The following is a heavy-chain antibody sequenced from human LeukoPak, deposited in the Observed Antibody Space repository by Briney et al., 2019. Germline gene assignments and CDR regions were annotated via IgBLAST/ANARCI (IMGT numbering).Heavy chain of an antibody. CDR2: IYYSGST. Sequence: PSETLSLTCTVSGGSISSSSYYWGWIRQPPGKGLEWIGSIYYSGSTYYNPSLKSRVTISVDTSKNQFSLKLSSVTAADTAVYYCARPNDYGDYIWFDPWGQGTLVTVSS. V-gene: IGHV4-39*01. D-gene: IGHD4-17*01. J-gene: IGHJ5*02. CDR1: GGSISSSSYY. CDR3: ARPNDYGDYIWFDP.